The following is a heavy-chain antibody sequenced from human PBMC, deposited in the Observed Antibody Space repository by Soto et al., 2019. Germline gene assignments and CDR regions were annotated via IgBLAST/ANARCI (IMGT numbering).Heavy chain of an antibody. CDR3: ARAEAVAGPYYFDY. Sequence: QVQLVESGGGVVHPGRSLRLCCAASGFTFSIYAMHWVRQAPGKGLEWVAVISYDGSIEYYAGSVKGRFTISRDNSKNTLYLQMNSLRAEDAAVYYCARAEAVAGPYYFDYWGQGTLVTVSS. CDR2: ISYDGSIE. J-gene: IGHJ4*02. CDR1: GFTFSIYA. V-gene: IGHV3-30-3*01. D-gene: IGHD6-19*01.